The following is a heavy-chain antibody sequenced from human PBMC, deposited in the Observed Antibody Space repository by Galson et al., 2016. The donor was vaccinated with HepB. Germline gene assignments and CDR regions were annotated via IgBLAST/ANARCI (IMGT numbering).Heavy chain of an antibody. V-gene: IGHV1-69*13. Sequence: SVKVSCKASGVTFSNYAISWVRQAPGQGLEWMGRIIPIFDTANYAQKFQGRVTITADESTRTAYMELSSLRSEDTAVYYCAGEGADYDILSAYAFDIWGQGTMVTVSS. CDR1: GVTFSNYA. J-gene: IGHJ3*02. CDR2: IIPIFDTA. CDR3: AGEGADYDILSAYAFDI. D-gene: IGHD3-9*01.